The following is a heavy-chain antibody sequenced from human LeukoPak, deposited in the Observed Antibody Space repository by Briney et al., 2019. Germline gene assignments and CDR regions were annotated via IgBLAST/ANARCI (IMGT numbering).Heavy chain of an antibody. CDR1: GFTVSSNY. V-gene: IGHV3-53*01. CDR2: LYSDGST. Sequence: GGSLRLSCAASGFTVSSNYMTWVRQAPGKGLEWPSVLYSDGSTYYADSVKGRFTISRDNSKNTLYLQMNSLRAEDTAVYYCARIPIVLITSGGYWGQGTLVTVSS. D-gene: IGHD3-22*01. CDR3: ARIPIVLITSGGY. J-gene: IGHJ4*02.